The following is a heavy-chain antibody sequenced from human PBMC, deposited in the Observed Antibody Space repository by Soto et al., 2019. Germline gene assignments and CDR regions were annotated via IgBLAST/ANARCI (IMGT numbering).Heavy chain of an antibody. V-gene: IGHV1-2*04. D-gene: IGHD3-9*01. CDR2: INPNSGGT. CDR1: GGTFSSYA. Sequence: VASVKVSCKASGGTFSSYAISWVRQAPGQGLEWMGWINPNSGGTNYAQKFQGWVTMTRDTSISTAYMELSRLRSDDTAVYYCARGKGDDILTGYSPRDYYYYMDVWGKGTTVTVSS. J-gene: IGHJ6*03. CDR3: ARGKGDDILTGYSPRDYYYYMDV.